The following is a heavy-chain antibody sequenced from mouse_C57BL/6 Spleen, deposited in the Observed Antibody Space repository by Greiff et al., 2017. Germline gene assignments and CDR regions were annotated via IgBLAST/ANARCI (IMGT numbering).Heavy chain of an antibody. D-gene: IGHD1-1*01. Sequence: QVQLKESGPGLVQPSQSLSITCTVSGFSLTSYGVHWVRQSPGKGLEWLGVIWSGGSTDYNAAFISRLSISKDNSKSQVFFKMNSLQADDTAIYYCARNSGNYYGSSVYAMDYWGQGTSVTVSS. CDR1: GFSLTSYG. J-gene: IGHJ4*01. V-gene: IGHV2-2*01. CDR3: ARNSGNYYGSSVYAMDY. CDR2: IWSGGST.